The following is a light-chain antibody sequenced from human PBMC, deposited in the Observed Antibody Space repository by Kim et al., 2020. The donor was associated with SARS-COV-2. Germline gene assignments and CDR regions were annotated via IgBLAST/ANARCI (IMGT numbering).Light chain of an antibody. J-gene: IGLJ2*01. CDR2: DVS. CDR1: SSDVGGYNP. V-gene: IGLV2-14*03. CDR3: SSYTSSSTMV. Sequence: QSALTQPASVSGSPGQSITISCTGTSSDVGGYNPVSWYQQHPGKAPKLMIYDVSNRPSGVSNRFAGSKSGNTASLTISGLQAEDEAEYYCSSYTSSSTMVFGGGTQMTVL.